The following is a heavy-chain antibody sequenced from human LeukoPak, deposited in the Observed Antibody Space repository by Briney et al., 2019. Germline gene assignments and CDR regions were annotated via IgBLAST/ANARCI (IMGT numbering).Heavy chain of an antibody. D-gene: IGHD3-22*01. J-gene: IGHJ4*02. CDR3: ARTYCDSGYDY. V-gene: IGHV3-53*01. Sequence: GGSLRLSCAASGFTVSSNYMSWVRQAPGKGLEWVSVIYSGGSTYYADSVKGRFTISRDNSKNTLYLQMNSLRAEDTAVYYCARTYCDSGYDYWGQGTLVTVSS. CDR1: GFTVSSNY. CDR2: IYSGGST.